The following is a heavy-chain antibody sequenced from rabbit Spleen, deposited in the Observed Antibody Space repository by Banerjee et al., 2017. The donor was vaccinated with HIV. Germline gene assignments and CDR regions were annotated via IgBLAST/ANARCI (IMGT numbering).Heavy chain of an antibody. V-gene: IGHV1S40*01. CDR1: GFSFSSRYY. Sequence: QSLEESGGDLVKPGASLTLTCTASGFSFSSRYYMCWVRQAPGKGLEWIACIYAGSSGSTYYASWAKGRFTISRASSTTVFLQMTSLTAADTATYFCARDLPDIIGWNFGFWGPGTLVTVS. CDR3: ARDLPDIIGWNFGF. CDR2: IYAGSSGST. J-gene: IGHJ3*01. D-gene: IGHD1-1*01.